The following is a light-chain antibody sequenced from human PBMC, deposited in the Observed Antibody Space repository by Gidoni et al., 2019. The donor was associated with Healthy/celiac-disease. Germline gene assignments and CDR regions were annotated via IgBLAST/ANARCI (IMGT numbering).Light chain of an antibody. J-gene: IGKJ1*01. Sequence: EIVLTQSPATLSLSPGERATLSCRASQSVSSYLAGYQQKPGQAPRPLLYDASNRATGIPARFSGSGSGTDFTLTIGSREPEDFAVYYCQQRSNWPPWTFGQGTKVEIK. CDR2: DAS. CDR1: QSVSSY. V-gene: IGKV3-11*01. CDR3: QQRSNWPPWT.